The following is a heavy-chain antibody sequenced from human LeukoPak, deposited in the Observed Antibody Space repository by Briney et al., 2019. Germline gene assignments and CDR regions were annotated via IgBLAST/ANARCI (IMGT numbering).Heavy chain of an antibody. Sequence: SETLSLTCTVSGGSISSYYWSWIRQPAGKGLEWIGRIYTSGTTHYNPSLKSRATISVDTSKNQFSLKLGSVTAADTAVYYCARMVGATRFDPWGQGTLVTVSS. CDR2: IYTSGTT. CDR1: GGSISSYY. D-gene: IGHD1-26*01. CDR3: ARMVGATRFDP. J-gene: IGHJ5*02. V-gene: IGHV4-4*07.